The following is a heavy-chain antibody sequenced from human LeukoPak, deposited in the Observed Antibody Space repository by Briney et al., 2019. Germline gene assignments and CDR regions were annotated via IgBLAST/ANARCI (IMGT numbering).Heavy chain of an antibody. J-gene: IGHJ4*02. V-gene: IGHV3-23*01. CDR2: ISGSGGST. CDR3: AKVEMIVVVIDY. D-gene: IGHD3-22*01. CDR1: GFTFSSYA. Sequence: GGSLRLSCAASGFTFSSYAMSWVRQAPGKWLEWVSAISGSGGSTYYADSVKGRFTISRDNSKNTLYLQMNSLRAEDTAVYYCAKVEMIVVVIDYWGQGTLVTVSS.